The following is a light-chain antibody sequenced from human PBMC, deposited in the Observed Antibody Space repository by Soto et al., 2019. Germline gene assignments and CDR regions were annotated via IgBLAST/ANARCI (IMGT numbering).Light chain of an antibody. Sequence: DIQMTQSPSSLSASVGDRVTIICRASQTISSHLNWYQQKPGKAPKFLISGASTLQSGVPSRFSGSGSGTDFTLTISSLQPEDSATYYCQQSYDSPLTFGGGTKVEIK. CDR3: QQSYDSPLT. CDR1: QTISSH. V-gene: IGKV1-39*01. J-gene: IGKJ4*01. CDR2: GAS.